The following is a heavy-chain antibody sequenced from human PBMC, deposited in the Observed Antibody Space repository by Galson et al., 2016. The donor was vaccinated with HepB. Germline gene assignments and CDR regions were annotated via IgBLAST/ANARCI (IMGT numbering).Heavy chain of an antibody. CDR3: ARDGFGELFLDY. Sequence: SETLSLTCAVSGDSISSSTWWSWVRQPPGKGLEWIGEIYQSGSTNYNPSLKSRVTISVDRSKNQFSLKVTSVTAADTAVYYCARDGFGELFLDYWGQGTLVTVSS. J-gene: IGHJ4*02. CDR1: GDSISSSTW. V-gene: IGHV4-4*02. CDR2: IYQSGST. D-gene: IGHD3-10*01.